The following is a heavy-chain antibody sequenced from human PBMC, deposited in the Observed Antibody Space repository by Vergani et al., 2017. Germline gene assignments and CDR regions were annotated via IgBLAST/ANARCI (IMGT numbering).Heavy chain of an antibody. CDR3: ARVQRSSGWYDPIDY. CDR2: ISSSGSII. Sequence: QVQLVESGGGLVKPGGSLRLSCAASGFTFSDNYMSWIRQAPGKGLEWVSYISSSGSIIYYVDSVKGRFTISRDNTKNSLYLQMNTLRAEDTAVYYCARVQRSSGWYDPIDYWGQGTLVTVSS. J-gene: IGHJ4*02. CDR1: GFTFSDNY. V-gene: IGHV3-11*01. D-gene: IGHD6-19*01.